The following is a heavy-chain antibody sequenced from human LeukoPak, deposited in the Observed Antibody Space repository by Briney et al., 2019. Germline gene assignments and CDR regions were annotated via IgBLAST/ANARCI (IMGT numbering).Heavy chain of an antibody. D-gene: IGHD3-16*02. V-gene: IGHV3-30*02. CDR1: GFSFDTFG. CDR2: IRYDGSNK. CDR3: AKVSRGRGITFGGVIVSSDY. J-gene: IGHJ4*02. Sequence: GGSLRLSCATSGFSFDTFGMHWVRQAPGKGLEWVAFIRYDGSNKYYADSVKGRFTISRDNSKNTLYLQMNSLRAEDTAVYYCAKVSRGRGITFGGVIVSSDYWGQGTLVTVSS.